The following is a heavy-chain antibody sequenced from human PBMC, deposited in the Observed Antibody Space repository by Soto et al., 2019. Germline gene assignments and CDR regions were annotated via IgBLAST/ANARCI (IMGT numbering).Heavy chain of an antibody. CDR3: GRVVEGATRHTDPDS. J-gene: IGHJ5*01. CDR1: GVSIHNSHSF. CDR2: VYHNGGA. D-gene: IGHD2-21*01. V-gene: IGHV4-39*01. Sequence: SATLSLTYTVSGVSIHNSHSFWAWIRQPPGKGLQFIASVYHNGGAHYNSSLKSRVTISVDTANNQVSLRMRSLTAADTAFYYCGRVVEGATRHTDPDSWGQGILVTVSS.